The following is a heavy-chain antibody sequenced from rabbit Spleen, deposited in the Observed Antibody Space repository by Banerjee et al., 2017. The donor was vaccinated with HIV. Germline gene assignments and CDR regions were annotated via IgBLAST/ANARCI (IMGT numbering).Heavy chain of an antibody. D-gene: IGHD4-1*01. V-gene: IGHV1S45*01. Sequence: QEQLVESGGGLVQPEGSLTLTCKASGVSFSVSSYMCWVRRAPGKGLEWITCIEAGTSGFTYFANWAKGRFTISMTSSTTVTLQMTSLTAADTATYFCARDLPDIIGWNFGWWGQGTLVTVS. CDR3: ARDLPDIIGWNFGW. CDR2: IEAGTSGFT. CDR1: GVSFSVSSY. J-gene: IGHJ3*01.